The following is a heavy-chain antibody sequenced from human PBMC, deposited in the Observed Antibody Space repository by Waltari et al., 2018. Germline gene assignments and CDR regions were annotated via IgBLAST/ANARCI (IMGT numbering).Heavy chain of an antibody. CDR2: INHNAKT. D-gene: IGHD3-16*01. V-gene: IGHV4-34*02. Sequence: QVQLQQWGAGLVRPSETLSLTCAVYGGSFNAYYWTWIRQPPGKGLQWLGEINHNAKTNYNPSLKSRVTISVDTSKKQFSLNLTSVTAADTAVYYCARKEVIRSIYGGVRRESWFDPWGQGTLVSVSS. CDR3: ARKEVIRSIYGGVRRESWFDP. CDR1: GGSFNAYY. J-gene: IGHJ5*02.